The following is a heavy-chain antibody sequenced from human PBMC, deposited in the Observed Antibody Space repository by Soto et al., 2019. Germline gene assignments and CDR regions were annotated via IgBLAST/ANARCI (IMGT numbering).Heavy chain of an antibody. Sequence: SETLSLTCCVYGGSFSGYYWSWIRQPPGKGLEWIGEVNHSGITNSNPSLKGRVTISVDTSKMQFSLKLNSVTAADTAVYYCARGYYYGSGSYYSKWGQGSPVTVSS. CDR1: GGSFSGYY. V-gene: IGHV4-34*01. J-gene: IGHJ4*02. CDR2: VNHSGIT. D-gene: IGHD3-10*01. CDR3: ARGYYYGSGSYYSK.